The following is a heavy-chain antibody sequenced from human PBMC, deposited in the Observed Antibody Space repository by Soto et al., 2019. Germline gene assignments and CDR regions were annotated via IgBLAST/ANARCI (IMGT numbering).Heavy chain of an antibody. J-gene: IGHJ4*02. D-gene: IGHD2-2*02. CDR2: IYYSGST. Sequence: PSETLSLTCTVSGGSISSYYWSWIRQPPGKGLERIGYIYYSGSTNYNPSIKSRVTISVDTSKNQFSLKLSSVTAADTAVYYCARLYCSSTSCYIDYWGQGTLVTVSS. CDR1: GGSISSYY. CDR3: ARLYCSSTSCYIDY. V-gene: IGHV4-59*08.